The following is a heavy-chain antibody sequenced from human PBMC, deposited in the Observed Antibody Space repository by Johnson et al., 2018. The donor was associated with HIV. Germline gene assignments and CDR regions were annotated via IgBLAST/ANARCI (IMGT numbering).Heavy chain of an antibody. CDR2: IRFDASSK. D-gene: IGHD3-22*01. CDR3: AKDRAHSSNYLAAYGI. CDR1: GFTFSSNG. V-gene: IGHV3-30*02. Sequence: QLVESGGGVVQPGGSLRLSCVVSGFTFSSNGMHWVRQAPGKGLEWVAFIRFDASSKYYGDSVKGRFSVSRDKSKNTLYLQMNSLRAEDMAMYYCAKDRAHSSNYLAAYGIWGQGTMVTVS. J-gene: IGHJ3*02.